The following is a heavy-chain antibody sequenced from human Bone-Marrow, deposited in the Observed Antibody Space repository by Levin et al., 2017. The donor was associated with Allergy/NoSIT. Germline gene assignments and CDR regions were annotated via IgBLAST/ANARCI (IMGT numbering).Heavy chain of an antibody. CDR2: INTNTGNP. V-gene: IGHV7-4-1*02. CDR3: ARKIRFLEWLLVPPLDY. CDR1: GYTFTSYA. D-gene: IGHD3-3*01. Sequence: ASVKVSCKASGYTFTSYAMNWVRQAPGQGLEWMGWINTNTGNPTYAQGFTGRFVFSLDTSVSTAYLQISSLKAEDTAVYYCARKIRFLEWLLVPPLDYWGQGTLVTVSS. J-gene: IGHJ4*02.